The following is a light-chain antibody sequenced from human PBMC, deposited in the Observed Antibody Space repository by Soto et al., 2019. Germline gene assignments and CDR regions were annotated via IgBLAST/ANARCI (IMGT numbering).Light chain of an antibody. CDR2: TFA. J-gene: IGLJ3*02. V-gene: IGLV1-44*01. CDR1: SSNIGSNA. Sequence: QLVLTQPPSASGTPGQRVTISCSGSSSNIGSNAVNWYQQLPGTAPKLLIYTFAQRPSGVPDRFSGSKSGTSASLAISGLQSEDEADYYCGSWDVSLNAWVFGGGTKLTVL. CDR3: GSWDVSLNAWV.